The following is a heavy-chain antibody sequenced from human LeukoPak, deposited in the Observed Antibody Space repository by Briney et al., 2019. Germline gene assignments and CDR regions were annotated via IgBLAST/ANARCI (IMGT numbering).Heavy chain of an antibody. V-gene: IGHV3-30-3*01. CDR1: GFTVSSNY. Sequence: GGSLRLSCAASGFTVSSNYMSWVRQAPGKGLEWVAVISYDGSNKYYADSVKGRFTISRDNSKNTLYLQMNSLRAEDTAVYYCARDDAGAIVATPHYYMDVWGKGTTVTVSS. CDR3: ARDDAGAIVATPHYYMDV. CDR2: ISYDGSNK. J-gene: IGHJ6*03. D-gene: IGHD5-12*01.